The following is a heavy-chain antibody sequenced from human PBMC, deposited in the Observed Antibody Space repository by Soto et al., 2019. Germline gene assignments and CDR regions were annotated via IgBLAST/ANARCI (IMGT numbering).Heavy chain of an antibody. Sequence: QVHLQESGPGLVKPSETLSLTCTVSGGSINTATYYWSWVRQHPGKGLEWIGYISYRGTAHSNPSLRSRVSLSGDTSKNQFPLKLSSVSAADTAIYFCAREVMEPTDSDVFDVWGQGTMVTVSS. CDR2: ISYRGTA. J-gene: IGHJ3*01. CDR3: AREVMEPTDSDVFDV. D-gene: IGHD1-1*01. V-gene: IGHV4-31*03. CDR1: GGSINTATYY.